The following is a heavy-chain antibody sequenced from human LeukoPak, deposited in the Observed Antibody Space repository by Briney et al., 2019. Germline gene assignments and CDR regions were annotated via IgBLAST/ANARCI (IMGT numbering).Heavy chain of an antibody. V-gene: IGHV3-23*01. D-gene: IGHD3-16*01. Sequence: GGSLRLSCAASGFTFSSHGMNWIRQAPGKGLEWVSSVSTSGVGTYYADSVRGRFTISRDNSKNTVFLQMNSLRAEDSAVYYCAKDYAVGSIDYWGQGTLVTVSS. J-gene: IGHJ4*02. CDR2: VSTSGVGT. CDR3: AKDYAVGSIDY. CDR1: GFTFSSHG.